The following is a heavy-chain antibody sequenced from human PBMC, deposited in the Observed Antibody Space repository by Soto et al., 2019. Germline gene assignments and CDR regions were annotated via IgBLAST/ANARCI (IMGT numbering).Heavy chain of an antibody. Sequence: QVQLVESGGGVVQPGRSLRLSCAASGFTFSSYAMHWVRQAPGKGLEWVAVISYDGSNKYYADSVKGRFTISRDNSKNPLYLQINSLRAEDTAVYYCQRDLEQWLANESYWGQGTLVTVGS. CDR2: ISYDGSNK. V-gene: IGHV3-30-3*01. D-gene: IGHD6-19*01. CDR1: GFTFSSYA. CDR3: QRDLEQWLANESY. J-gene: IGHJ4*02.